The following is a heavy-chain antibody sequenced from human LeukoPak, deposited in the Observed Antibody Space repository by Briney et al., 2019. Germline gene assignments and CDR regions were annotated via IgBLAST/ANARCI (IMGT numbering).Heavy chain of an antibody. Sequence: GGSLRLSCAASGLTFSDYAMNWVRQAPGKGLEWVSAISGSDGGAHYSDSVKGRFTISRDNSKNTLFLQMSSLRAEDTAIYYCAKNVALGYCSSTSCPIDPWGQGTLVTVSS. V-gene: IGHV3-23*01. CDR2: ISGSDGGA. J-gene: IGHJ5*02. CDR3: AKNVALGYCSSTSCPIDP. CDR1: GLTFSDYA. D-gene: IGHD2-2*01.